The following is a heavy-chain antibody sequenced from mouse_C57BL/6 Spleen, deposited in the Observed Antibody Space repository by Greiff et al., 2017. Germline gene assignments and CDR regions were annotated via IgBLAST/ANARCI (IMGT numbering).Heavy chain of an antibody. J-gene: IGHJ4*01. CDR2: IDPSDSYT. CDR1: GYTFTSYW. D-gene: IGHD3-2*02. Sequence: QVHVKQPGAELVMPGASVKLSCKASGYTFTSYWMHWVKQRPGQGLEWIGEIDPSDSYTNYNQKFKGKSTLTVDKSSSTAYMQLSSLTSEDSAVDYCARTAQAAYAMDYWGQGTSVTVSS. CDR3: ARTAQAAYAMDY. V-gene: IGHV1-69*01.